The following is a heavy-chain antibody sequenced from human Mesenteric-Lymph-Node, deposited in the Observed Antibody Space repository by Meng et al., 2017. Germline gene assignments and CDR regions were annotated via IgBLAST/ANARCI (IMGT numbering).Heavy chain of an antibody. CDR3: ARDTSNWFDP. V-gene: IGHV1-2*02. J-gene: IGHJ5*02. Sequence: QVQLGQSGAEVKKPGASVKVSCKASGGTFSSYAISWVRQAPGQGLEWMGWMNPNSGGTNYAQKFQGRVTMTRDTSISTAYMELSRLRSDDTAVYYCARDTSNWFDPWGQGTLVTVSS. CDR2: MNPNSGGT. CDR1: GGTFSSYA.